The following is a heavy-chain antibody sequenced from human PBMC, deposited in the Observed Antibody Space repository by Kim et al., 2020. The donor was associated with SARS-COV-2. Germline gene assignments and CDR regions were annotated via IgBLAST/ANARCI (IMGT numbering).Heavy chain of an antibody. Sequence: ASVKVSCKASGYTFISYAMNWVRQAPGQGLEWMGWINTNTGIPTYAQGFTGRFVFSLDTSVSTAYLQISSLKAEDTAVYYCASVGSSLHDYWGQGTLVTVSS. J-gene: IGHJ4*02. CDR3: ASVGSSLHDY. D-gene: IGHD3-10*01. V-gene: IGHV7-4-1*02. CDR1: GYTFISYA. CDR2: INTNTGIP.